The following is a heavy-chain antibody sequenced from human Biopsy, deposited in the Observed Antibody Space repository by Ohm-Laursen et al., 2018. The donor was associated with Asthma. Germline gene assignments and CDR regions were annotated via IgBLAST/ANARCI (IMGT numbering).Heavy chain of an antibody. D-gene: IGHD3-9*01. CDR1: GYTFINYA. CDR3: ARTYYDFLTGQVNDAFGI. J-gene: IGHJ3*02. Sequence: GSVKVSCKASGYTFINYAIHWVRQAPGQRLEWMGWINAGNGNTKYSQKFQGRVTITRDTSASTAYMDLSSLRSEDTAVYYCARTYYDFLTGQVNDAFGIWGQGTVVTVSS. CDR2: INAGNGNT. V-gene: IGHV1-3*01.